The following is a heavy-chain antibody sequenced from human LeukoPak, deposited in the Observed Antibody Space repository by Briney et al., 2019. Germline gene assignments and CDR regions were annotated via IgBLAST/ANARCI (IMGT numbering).Heavy chain of an antibody. J-gene: IGHJ3*02. V-gene: IGHV3-48*04. CDR2: ISYNSDTT. D-gene: IGHD3-10*01. CDR3: TRSGDGAFDN. CDR1: GFTFSAYA. Sequence: PGGSLRLSCAASGFTFSAYAMNWVRQTPGKGLEWVSYISYNSDTTHYADSVKGRFTISRDNAKNSLYLEMNSLRGEGTAVYYCTRSGDGAFDNWGPGTMVTVSS.